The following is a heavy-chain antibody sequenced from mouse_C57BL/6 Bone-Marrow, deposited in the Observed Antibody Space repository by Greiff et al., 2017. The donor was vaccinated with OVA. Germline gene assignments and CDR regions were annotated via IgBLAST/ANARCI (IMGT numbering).Heavy chain of an antibody. D-gene: IGHD1-1*01. CDR2: LYPRSGNT. Sequence: VQLQQSGAELARPGASVKLSCKASGYTFTSYGISWVKPRTGQGLEWIGELYPRSGNTYYNEKFKGKATLTADKSSRTAYMELRSVRAKDTAVCFCGANCYGSSYYWGQGTLVTVSA. V-gene: IGHV1-81*01. CDR1: GYTFTSYG. CDR3: GANCYGSSYY. J-gene: IGHJ3*01.